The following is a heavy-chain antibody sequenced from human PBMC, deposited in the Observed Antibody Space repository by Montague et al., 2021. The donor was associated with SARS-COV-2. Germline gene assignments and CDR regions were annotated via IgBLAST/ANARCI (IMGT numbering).Heavy chain of an antibody. D-gene: IGHD3-10*01. CDR2: INHGGGT. V-gene: IGHV4-34*01. CDR1: GTSFSGYY. J-gene: IGHJ6*03. CDR3: ARLRDGVVPSPILGVGPYYSYYYTDV. Sequence: SETLSLTCAVHGTSFSGYYWNWIRQPPGKGLEWIGEINHGGGTKYGPSLKSRLTISADTSKNQFSLKLTSVAAADTAVYYCARLRDGVVPSPILGVGPYYSYYYTDVWGRGTTVTVSS.